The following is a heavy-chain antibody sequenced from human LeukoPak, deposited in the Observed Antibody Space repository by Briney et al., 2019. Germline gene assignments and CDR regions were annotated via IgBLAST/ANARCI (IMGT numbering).Heavy chain of an antibody. CDR3: ASWRLMRSFDI. CDR2: INHSGST. V-gene: IGHV4-34*01. CDR1: GGSFSGYY. D-gene: IGHD2-8*01. J-gene: IGHJ3*02. Sequence: SETLSLTCAVYGGSFSGYYWSWIRQPPGKGLEWIGEINHSGSTNYNPSLKSRVTISVDPSKNQFSLKLSSVTAADTAVYYCASWRLMRSFDIWGQGTMVTVSS.